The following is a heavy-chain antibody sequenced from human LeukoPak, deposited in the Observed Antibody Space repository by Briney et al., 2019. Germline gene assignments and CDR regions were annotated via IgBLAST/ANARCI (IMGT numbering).Heavy chain of an antibody. J-gene: IGHJ4*02. Sequence: ASVKVSCKGFGYTFTGYYMHWVRQAPGQGLEWMGWINPDNGGTNYAQKFQGRVTMTRDMSISTAYMELSRLRSDDTAVYYCARDPSNSGYDYLYYFDYWGQGTLVTVSS. D-gene: IGHD5-12*01. V-gene: IGHV1-2*02. CDR3: ARDPSNSGYDYLYYFDY. CDR2: INPDNGGT. CDR1: GYTFTGYY.